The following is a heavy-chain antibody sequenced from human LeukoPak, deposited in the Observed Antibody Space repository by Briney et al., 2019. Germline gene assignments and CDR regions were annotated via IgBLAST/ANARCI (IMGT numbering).Heavy chain of an antibody. CDR3: ARVYCSSTSCFIFDY. Sequence: PSETLSLTCTVSGYSISSGYYWGWIRPPPGKGLEWIGSIYHSGSTYYNPSLKSRVTISVDTSKNQFSLKLSSVTAADTAVYYCARVYCSSTSCFIFDYWGQGTLVTVSS. J-gene: IGHJ4*02. CDR1: GYSISSGYY. CDR2: IYHSGST. D-gene: IGHD2-2*01. V-gene: IGHV4-38-2*02.